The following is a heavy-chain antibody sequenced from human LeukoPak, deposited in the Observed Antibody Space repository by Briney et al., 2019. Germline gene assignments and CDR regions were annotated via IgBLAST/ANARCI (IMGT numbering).Heavy chain of an antibody. J-gene: IGHJ5*02. CDR3: ARSHSGYDPNWFDP. CDR2: IYYSGST. D-gene: IGHD5-12*01. V-gene: IGHV4-31*11. CDR1: GGSFSGYY. Sequence: SETLSLTCAVYGGSFSGYYWSWIRQHPGKGLEWIGYIYYSGSTYYNPSLKSRVTISVDTSKNQFSLKLSSVTAADTAVYYCARSHSGYDPNWFDPWGQGTLVTVSS.